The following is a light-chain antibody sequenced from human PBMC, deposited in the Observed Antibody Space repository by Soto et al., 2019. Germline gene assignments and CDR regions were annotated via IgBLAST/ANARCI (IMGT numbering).Light chain of an antibody. Sequence: EIMMKQSPATLSVSPGERATLSCRASQSVSSNLAWYQQKPGQAPRLLIYGASTRATGIPARFSGSGSGTEFTLTISRLEPEDFAVYYCQQYGSSQVTFGQGTRLEIK. CDR3: QQYGSSQVT. CDR2: GAS. J-gene: IGKJ5*01. CDR1: QSVSSN. V-gene: IGKV3-15*01.